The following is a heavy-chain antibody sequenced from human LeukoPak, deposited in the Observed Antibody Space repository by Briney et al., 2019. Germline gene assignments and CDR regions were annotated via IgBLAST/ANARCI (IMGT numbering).Heavy chain of an antibody. J-gene: IGHJ4*02. V-gene: IGHV1-18*01. CDR1: GYTFTSYG. CDR2: ISAYNGNT. CDR3: ARGYRLSAYSSSWYSALKNTVKYGTRALGFDY. D-gene: IGHD6-13*01. Sequence: ASVKVSCKASGYTFTSYGISWVRQAPGQGLEWMGWISAYNGNTNYAQKLQGRVTMTTDTSTSTAYMELRSLRSDDTAVYYCARGYRLSAYSSSWYSALKNTVKYGTRALGFDYWGQGTLVTVSS.